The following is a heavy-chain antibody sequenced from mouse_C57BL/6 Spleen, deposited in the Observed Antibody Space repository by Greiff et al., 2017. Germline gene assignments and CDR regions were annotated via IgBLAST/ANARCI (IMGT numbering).Heavy chain of an antibody. J-gene: IGHJ4*01. Sequence: VQLQQSGPVLVKPGASVKMSCKASGYTFTDYYMNWVKQSHGKSLEWIGVINPYNGGTSYNQKFKGKATLTVDKSSSTAYMKLNSLTSEDSAVYYCARGLLYFDDDESACDAMDYWGQGTSVTVSS. CDR1: GYTFTDYY. CDR3: ARGLLYFDDDESACDAMDY. V-gene: IGHV1-19*01. CDR2: INPYNGGT. D-gene: IGHD2-4*01.